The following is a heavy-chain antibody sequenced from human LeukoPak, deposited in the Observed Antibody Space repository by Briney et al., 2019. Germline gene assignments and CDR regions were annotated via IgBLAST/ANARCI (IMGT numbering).Heavy chain of an antibody. CDR2: ISHDGGDK. V-gene: IGHV3-30*04. D-gene: IGHD5-24*01. CDR1: GFTFA. Sequence: GGSLRLSCAASGFTFAMHWVRQAPGKGLEWVAVISHDGGDKYYADSVKGRFTISRDNSKNTMYLQMNSLRVDDTAVYYCARDYLQLWLKGWFDPWGQGTLVTVPS. J-gene: IGHJ5*02. CDR3: ARDYLQLWLKGWFDP.